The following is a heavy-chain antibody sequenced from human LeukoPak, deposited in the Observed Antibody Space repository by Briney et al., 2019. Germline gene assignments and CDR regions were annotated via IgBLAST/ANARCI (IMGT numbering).Heavy chain of an antibody. CDR2: IIPIFGIA. CDR1: GGTFSSYA. CDR3: ARGDYDGAFDI. V-gene: IGHV1-69*04. D-gene: IGHD3-3*01. J-gene: IGHJ3*02. Sequence: SVKVSCKASGGTFSSYAISWVRQAPGQGLEWMGRIIPIFGIANYAQKFQGRVTITADKSTSTAYMELSSLRSEDTAVYYCARGDYDGAFDIWGQGTMVTVSS.